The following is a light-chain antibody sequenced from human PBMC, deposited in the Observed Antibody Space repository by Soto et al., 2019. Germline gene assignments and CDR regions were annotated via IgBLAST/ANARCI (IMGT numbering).Light chain of an antibody. V-gene: IGLV2-23*02. J-gene: IGLJ1*01. CDR1: SSDAGSYNL. CDR3: CSYAGTSTLDV. Sequence: QSALTQRASVSGSPGQSITISCTGTSSDAGSYNLVSWYQQHPGKAPKLIIYEVSKRPSGVSNRFSGSKSGNTASLTISGLQAEDEADYYCCSYAGTSTLDVFGTGTKLTVL. CDR2: EVS.